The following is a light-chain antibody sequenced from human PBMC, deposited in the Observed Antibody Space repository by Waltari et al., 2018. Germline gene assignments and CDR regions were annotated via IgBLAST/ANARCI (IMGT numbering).Light chain of an antibody. J-gene: IGLJ1*01. V-gene: IGLV2-8*01. CDR3: SSQCNNYSYV. Sequence: QSALTQPPSASGSPGQSVAISCTGTSNDVGAYERVSWYQQHPGKAPKLMIYEVSKRPSEVPYRVSGAKSDNTASLPVSWLQAKDEAEYYCSSQCNNYSYVFGTGTKVTVL. CDR1: SNDVGAYER. CDR2: EVS.